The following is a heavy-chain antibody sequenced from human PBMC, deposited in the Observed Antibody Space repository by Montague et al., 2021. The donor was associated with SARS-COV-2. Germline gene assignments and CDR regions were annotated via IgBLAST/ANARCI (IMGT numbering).Heavy chain of an antibody. V-gene: IGHV4-39*01. CDR3: ARQEDSRGWFRPGAFDF. J-gene: IGHJ3*01. D-gene: IGHD6-19*01. CDR1: GGSISSSSYY. CDR2: IYYSGST. Sequence: SETLSLTCTVSGGSISSSSYYWGWIRQPPGKGLEWIGSIYYSGSTYYNPSLKSRVTISVDTSKNQFSLKLSSVTAADTAVYYCARQEDSRGWFRPGAFDFWGQGTMVTVSS.